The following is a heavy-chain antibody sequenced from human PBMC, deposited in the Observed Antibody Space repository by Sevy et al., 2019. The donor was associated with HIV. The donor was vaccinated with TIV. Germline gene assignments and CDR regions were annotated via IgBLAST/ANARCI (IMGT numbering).Heavy chain of an antibody. CDR2: INSDGSST. CDR1: GFTFSSYW. D-gene: IGHD2-21*01. J-gene: IGHJ4*02. Sequence: GGSLRLSCAASGFTFSSYWMHWVRQAPGKGLVWVSPINSDGSSTSYADSVKGRFTISRDNAKNTLYLQMNSLRAEDTAVYYCARLLWFDYWGQGTLVTVSS. V-gene: IGHV3-74*01. CDR3: ARLLWFDY.